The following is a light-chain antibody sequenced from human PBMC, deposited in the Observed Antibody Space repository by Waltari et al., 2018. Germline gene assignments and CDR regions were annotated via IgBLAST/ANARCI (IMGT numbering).Light chain of an antibody. CDR3: CSYAGRSVV. CDR1: RSDVAFYSP. CDR2: DAS. J-gene: IGLJ2*01. Sequence: QSALTPPRSVSGSPGHSVTISCPGTRSDVAFYSPVSSYQQSPGKGPKLIIYDASQRSSEVPDRFTASYFGNTASLTISGLQPDDEAVYFCCSYAGRSVVFGGGTKLTVV. V-gene: IGLV2-11*01.